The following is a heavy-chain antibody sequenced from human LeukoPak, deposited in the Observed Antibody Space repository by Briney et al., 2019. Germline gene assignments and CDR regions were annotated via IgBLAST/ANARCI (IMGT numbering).Heavy chain of an antibody. CDR2: IDPSVSST. D-gene: IGHD3-16*01. J-gene: IGHJ4*02. V-gene: IGHV1-46*01. CDR1: GYTFTSYY. Sequence: ASVKVSCKASGYTFTSYYMHWVRQAPGQGLEWMGLIDPSVSSTSYAQKFQGRVTITADESTDTAYMELGSLRSEDTAVYYCARGVMITFGAVDYYFAYWGQGTLVTVSS. CDR3: ARGVMITFGAVDYYFAY.